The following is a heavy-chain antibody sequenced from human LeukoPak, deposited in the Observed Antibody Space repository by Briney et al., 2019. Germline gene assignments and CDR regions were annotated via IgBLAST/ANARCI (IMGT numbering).Heavy chain of an antibody. V-gene: IGHV4-59*01. D-gene: IGHD1-14*01. CDR2: IYYSGST. Sequence: SETLSLTCTVSGGSISSYYWSRIRQPPGKGLEWIGYIYYSGSTNYNPSLKSRVTISVDTSKNQFSLKLSSVTAADTAVYYCARKVPYRDAFDIWGQGTMVTVSS. CDR3: ARKVPYRDAFDI. CDR1: GGSISSYY. J-gene: IGHJ3*02.